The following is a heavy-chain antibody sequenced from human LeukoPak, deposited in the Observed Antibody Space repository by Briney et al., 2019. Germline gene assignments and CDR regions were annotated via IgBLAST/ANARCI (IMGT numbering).Heavy chain of an antibody. CDR3: ARVVGSGWYYFDY. J-gene: IGHJ4*02. V-gene: IGHV4-59*01. D-gene: IGHD6-19*01. Sequence: SETLSLTCTVSGGSISSYYWSWIRQPPGKGLEWIGYIYYSGSTNYNPSLKSRVTISVDTSKNQFSLMLSSVTAADTAVYYCARVVGSGWYYFDYWGQGTLVTVSS. CDR1: GGSISSYY. CDR2: IYYSGST.